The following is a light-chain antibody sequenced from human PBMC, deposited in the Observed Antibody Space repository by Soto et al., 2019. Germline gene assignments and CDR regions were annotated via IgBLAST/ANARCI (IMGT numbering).Light chain of an antibody. V-gene: IGKV3-11*01. CDR2: DAF. CDR3: QHFANSIT. Sequence: DIVLTQSPATLSLSPGERATLSCRASQSISNSLAWYQQKPGQAPRLIINDAFNRATGIPARFSGSGSGTDFTLTISGLEPEDFAVYYCQHFANSITFGQGTRLEI. CDR1: QSISNS. J-gene: IGKJ5*01.